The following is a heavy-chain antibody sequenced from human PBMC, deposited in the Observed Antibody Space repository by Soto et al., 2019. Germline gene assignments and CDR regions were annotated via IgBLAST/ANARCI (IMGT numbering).Heavy chain of an antibody. CDR3: TTDLITRSVETVFLD. CDR2: IKSKTDGGTT. CDR1: GFTFSNAW. D-gene: IGHD3-10*01. J-gene: IGHJ4*02. V-gene: IGHV3-15*01. Sequence: GGSLRLSCTSSGFTFSNAWMSWVRQAPGKGLEWVGRIKSKTDGGTTDYAAPVKGRFTISRDASKNTLYLQMNSLKTEDRAVYYCTTDLITRSVETVFLDWGQGNMVTGSS.